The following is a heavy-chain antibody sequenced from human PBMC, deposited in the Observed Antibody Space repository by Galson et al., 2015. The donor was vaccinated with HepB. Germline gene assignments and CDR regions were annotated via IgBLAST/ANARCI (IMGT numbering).Heavy chain of an antibody. CDR2: TSNDDTHK. CDR3: ATQYCGGDCYSAFYYSAMDV. CDR1: GFSFKSFA. Sequence: SLRLSCAASGFSFKSFAMHWVRQSPGKGLEWVALTSNDDTHKQYAGSVKGRVTITADTFTSTVYMELSSLRSEDTAVYYCATQYCGGDCYSAFYYSAMDVWGQGTTVTVSS. J-gene: IGHJ6*02. V-gene: IGHV3-30*03. D-gene: IGHD2-21*02.